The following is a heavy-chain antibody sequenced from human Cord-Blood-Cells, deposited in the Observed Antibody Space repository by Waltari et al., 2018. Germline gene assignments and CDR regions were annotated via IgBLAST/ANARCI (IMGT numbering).Heavy chain of an antibody. J-gene: IGHJ6*02. V-gene: IGHV1-2*02. Sequence: QLVQSGAEVKKPWASVKVSCKASGYTFTGYYIPWVRLAPGQGLEWMGWINPNSGGTNYAQKFQGRVTMTRDTCISSGLFCFFFFFSFFFFFFDCARNVFLFLFFYYYGMDVWGQGTTVTVSS. CDR1: GYTFTGYY. D-gene: IGHD3-9*01. CDR2: INPNSGGT. CDR3: ARNVFLFLFFYYYGMDV.